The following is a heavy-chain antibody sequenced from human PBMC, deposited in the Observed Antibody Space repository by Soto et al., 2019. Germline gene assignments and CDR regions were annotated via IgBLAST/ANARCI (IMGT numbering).Heavy chain of an antibody. CDR2: INPSGGST. CDR3: ARGRSNQYESSPPPKFDP. V-gene: IGHV1-46*01. D-gene: IGHD2-8*01. Sequence: ASVKVSCKASGYTFTSYYMHWVRQAPGQGLEWMGIINPSGGSTSYAQKFQGRVTMTRDTSTSTVYMELSSLRAGDTAVYYCARGRSNQYESSPPPKFDPWGRGTLVTVSS. CDR1: GYTFTSYY. J-gene: IGHJ5*02.